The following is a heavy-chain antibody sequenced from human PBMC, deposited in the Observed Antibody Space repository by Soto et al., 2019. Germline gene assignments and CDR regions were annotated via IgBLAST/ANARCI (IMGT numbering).Heavy chain of an antibody. Sequence: QVRLVQSGAEVKKPGSSVKVSCKASGGTFSNYAISWVRQAPGQGLEWMGGIILPFGTANYAEKFQDSVSITAEESMTTTYMELRGLGSEDTAVYYWARGPDYEGYFDYWGQGTLVTVSS. J-gene: IGHJ4*02. CDR3: ARGPDYEGYFDY. V-gene: IGHV1-69*12. CDR1: GGTFSNYA. CDR2: IILPFGTA. D-gene: IGHD4-17*01.